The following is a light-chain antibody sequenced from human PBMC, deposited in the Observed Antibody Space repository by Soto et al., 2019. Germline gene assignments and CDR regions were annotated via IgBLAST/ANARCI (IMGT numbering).Light chain of an antibody. CDR1: QKISSTV. Sequence: ESVLTRSPGILSLARGERGSLSGRASQKISSTVLAWYQHKPGQAPRLLLYGASSSATGIPDRFSGSGSGTDFTLTISRLEPEDFAVYYCQQYGSSGTFGQGTKVDIK. CDR2: GAS. J-gene: IGKJ1*01. V-gene: IGKV3-20*01. CDR3: QQYGSSGT.